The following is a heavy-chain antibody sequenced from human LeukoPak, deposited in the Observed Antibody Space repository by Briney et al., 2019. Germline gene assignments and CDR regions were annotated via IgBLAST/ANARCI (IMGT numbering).Heavy chain of an antibody. CDR3: TTAPGSIAAPGTPFDY. CDR2: IKSKNDGGTT. Sequence: PGGSLRLSCAASGFIFTNAWMSWVRQASGKGLEWVGRIKSKNDGGTTDYAAPVKGRFTISRDDSKNTLYLQMNSLKTEDTAVYYCTTAPGSIAAPGTPFDYWGQGTLVTVSS. CDR1: GFIFTNAW. J-gene: IGHJ4*02. D-gene: IGHD6-13*01. V-gene: IGHV3-15*01.